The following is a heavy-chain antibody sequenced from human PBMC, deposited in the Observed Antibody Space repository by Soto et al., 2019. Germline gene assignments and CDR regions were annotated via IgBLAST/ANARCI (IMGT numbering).Heavy chain of an antibody. V-gene: IGHV3-23*01. Sequence: GGSLRLSCAASGFTFSSYAMSWVRQAPGKGLEWVSAISGSGGSTYYADSVKGRFTISRDNSKNTLYLQMNSLRAADTAVYYCARHVWEGSGSYYNGPYYYYYMDVWGKGTTVTVSS. CDR2: ISGSGGST. D-gene: IGHD3-10*01. CDR1: GFTFSSYA. J-gene: IGHJ6*03. CDR3: ARHVWEGSGSYYNGPYYYYYMDV.